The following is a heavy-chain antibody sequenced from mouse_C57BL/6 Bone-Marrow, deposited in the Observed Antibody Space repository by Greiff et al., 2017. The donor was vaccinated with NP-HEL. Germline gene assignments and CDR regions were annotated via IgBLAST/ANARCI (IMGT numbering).Heavy chain of an antibody. CDR2: IDPSDSYT. Sequence: QVQLQQPGAELVKPGASVKLSCKASGYTFTSYWMQWVKQRPGQGLEWIGEIDPSDSYTNYNQKFKGKATLTVDTSSSTAYMQLSSLTPEDSAVYYCARNYGSTYWGQGTTLTVSS. D-gene: IGHD1-1*01. J-gene: IGHJ2*01. CDR1: GYTFTSYW. V-gene: IGHV1-50*01. CDR3: ARNYGSTY.